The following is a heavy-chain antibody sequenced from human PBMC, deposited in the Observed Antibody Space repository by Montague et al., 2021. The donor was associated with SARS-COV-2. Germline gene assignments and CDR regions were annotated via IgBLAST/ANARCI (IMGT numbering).Heavy chain of an antibody. D-gene: IGHD3-10*01. CDR1: GYSISSGYY. CDR2: IYHSGST. CDR3: ARDCYDYGSWSYQRWFDP. Sequence: SETLSLTCTVSGYSISSGYYWGWIRQPPGKGLEWIGSIYHSGSTYYNPSLKSRVTISVDTSKNQFSLKLSSVTAADTAVYYCARDCYDYGSWSYQRWFDPWGQGTLVTVSS. J-gene: IGHJ5*02. V-gene: IGHV4-38-2*02.